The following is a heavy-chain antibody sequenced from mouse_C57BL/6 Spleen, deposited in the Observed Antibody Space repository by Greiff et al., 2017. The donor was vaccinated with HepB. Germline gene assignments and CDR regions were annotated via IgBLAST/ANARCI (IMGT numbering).Heavy chain of an antibody. Sequence: EVKLMESGGGLVKPGGSLKLSCAASGFTFSDYGMHWVRQAPEKGLEWVAYIRSGSSTIYYADTVKGRFTISRDNAKNTLFLQMTSLRSEDTAMYYCAREDWGSLDYWGQGTTLTVSS. CDR3: AREDWGSLDY. V-gene: IGHV5-17*01. J-gene: IGHJ2*01. CDR2: IRSGSSTI. CDR1: GFTFSDYG. D-gene: IGHD4-1*01.